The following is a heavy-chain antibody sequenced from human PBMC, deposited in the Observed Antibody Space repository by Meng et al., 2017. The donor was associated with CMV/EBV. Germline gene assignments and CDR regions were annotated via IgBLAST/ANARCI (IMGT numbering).Heavy chain of an antibody. CDR1: GYTFTTYD. J-gene: IGHJ5*02. CDR3: ARDLVAWYDFWSGYYLNWFDP. V-gene: IGHV1-8*01. CDR2: MNPNSGNT. Sequence: ASVKVSCKASGYTFTTYDINWVRQATGQGLEWMGWMNPNSGNTGYAQKFQGRVTLTRVTSISTAYMELSSLTSDDTAVYYCARDLVAWYDFWSGYYLNWFDPWGQGTLVTVSS. D-gene: IGHD3-3*01.